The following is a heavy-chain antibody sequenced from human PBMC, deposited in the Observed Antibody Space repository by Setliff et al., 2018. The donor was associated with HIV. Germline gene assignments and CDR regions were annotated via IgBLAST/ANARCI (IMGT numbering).Heavy chain of an antibody. J-gene: IGHJ4*02. V-gene: IGHV4-61*01. CDR2: SNHSGNT. Sequence: SETLSLTCTVSGGSITSGTYYWNWIRQHPGKGLEWIGESNHSGNTTYNPSLKTRVTISVDTSKNQFSLKLNSVTAADTAFYYCAGGRADAWEVLDSWGQGTLVTVSS. CDR1: GGSITSGTYY. D-gene: IGHD1-26*01. CDR3: AGGRADAWEVLDS.